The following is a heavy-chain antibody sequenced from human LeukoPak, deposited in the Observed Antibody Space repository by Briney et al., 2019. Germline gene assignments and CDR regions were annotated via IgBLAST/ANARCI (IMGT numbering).Heavy chain of an antibody. Sequence: GGSLRLSCAASTFTFSRYWMHWVRQAPGKGLVWVSRINSDGTNTYYADSVKGRFTISRDNTKNTLYMQMNSLRTEDTAVYYCARDRAAFGVVQVGYWGQGTLVTVSS. J-gene: IGHJ4*02. CDR3: ARDRAAFGVVQVGY. CDR1: TFTFSRYW. V-gene: IGHV3-74*01. CDR2: INSDGTNT. D-gene: IGHD3-3*01.